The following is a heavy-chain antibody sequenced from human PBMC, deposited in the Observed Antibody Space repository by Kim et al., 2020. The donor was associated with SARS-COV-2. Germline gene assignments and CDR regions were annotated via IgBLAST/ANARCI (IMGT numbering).Heavy chain of an antibody. J-gene: IGHJ3*02. D-gene: IGHD2-15*01. CDR1: GFTFSNAW. CDR3: TTDPLPSVVAAISTAFDI. V-gene: IGHV3-15*01. Sequence: GGSLRLSCAASGFTFSNAWMSWVRQAPGKGLEWVGRIKSKTDGGTTDYAAPVKGRFTISRDDSKNTLYLQMNSLKTEDTAVYYCTTDPLPSVVAAISTAFDIWGQGTMVTVSS. CDR2: IKSKTDGGTT.